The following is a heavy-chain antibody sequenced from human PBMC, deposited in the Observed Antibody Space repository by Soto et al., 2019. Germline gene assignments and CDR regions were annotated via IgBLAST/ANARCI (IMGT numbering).Heavy chain of an antibody. CDR2: IVWDDDE. Sequence: QITLKESGPTLLKPTQTLRLTCTFSGFSLSTSGVGVGWIRQPPGKALEWLSLIVWDDDERYTPSLKSRLTITKDTSKNQVVLTMTNMDPVDTATSYCAHFKALQPDYWGQGTLVTVSS. CDR3: AHFKALQPDY. V-gene: IGHV2-5*02. J-gene: IGHJ4*02. CDR1: GFSLSTSGVG. D-gene: IGHD1-1*01.